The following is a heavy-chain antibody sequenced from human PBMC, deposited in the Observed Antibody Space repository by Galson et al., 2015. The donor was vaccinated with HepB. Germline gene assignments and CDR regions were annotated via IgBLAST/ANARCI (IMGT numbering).Heavy chain of an antibody. J-gene: IGHJ5*02. V-gene: IGHV4-34*01. CDR2: INHSGST. CDR3: ACSIAARPMGPIGP. Sequence: SETLSLTCAVYGGSFSGYYWSWIRQPPGKGLEWIGEINHSGSTNYNPSLKSRVTISVDTSKNQFSLKLSSVTAADTAVYYCACSIAARPMGPIGPWGQGTLVTVSS. D-gene: IGHD6-6*01. CDR1: GGSFSGYY.